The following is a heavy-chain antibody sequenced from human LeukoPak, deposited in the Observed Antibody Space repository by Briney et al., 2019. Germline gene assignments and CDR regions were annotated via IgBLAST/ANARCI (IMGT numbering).Heavy chain of an antibody. CDR3: ARDRSYYGSGSSMDV. D-gene: IGHD3-10*01. CDR1: GGTFSSYA. V-gene: IGHV1-69*04. J-gene: IGHJ6*02. CDR2: IIPIPGIA. Sequence: GASVKVSCKASGGTFSSYAISWVRQAPGQGLEWMGRIIPIPGIANYAQKFQGRVTITADKSTSTAYMELSSLRSEDTAVYYCARDRSYYGSGSSMDVWGQGTTVTVSS.